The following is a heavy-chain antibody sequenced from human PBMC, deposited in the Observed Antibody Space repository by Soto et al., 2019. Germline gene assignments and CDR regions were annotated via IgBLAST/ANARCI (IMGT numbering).Heavy chain of an antibody. V-gene: IGHV4-34*01. CDR3: ARGRPYYYDSSGYYYFDY. CDR2: INHSGST. CDR1: GGSFSGYY. Sequence: ASETLSLTCAVYGGSFSGYYWSWIRQPPGKGLEWIGEINHSGSTNYNPSLKSRVTISVDTSKSQFSLKLSSVTAADTAVYYCARGRPYYYDSSGYYYFDYWGQGSLVTVSS. D-gene: IGHD3-22*01. J-gene: IGHJ4*02.